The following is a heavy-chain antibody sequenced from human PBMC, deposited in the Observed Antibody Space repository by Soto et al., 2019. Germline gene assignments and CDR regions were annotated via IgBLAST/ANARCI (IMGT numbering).Heavy chain of an antibody. CDR3: TREMADYDFWSGPNTYYFDY. Sequence: GGSLRLSCTASGFTFGDYAMSWFRQAPGKGLEWVGFIRSKAYGGTTEYAASVKGRFTISRDDSKSIAYLQMNSLKTEDTAVYYCTREMADYDFWSGPNTYYFDYWGQGTLVTVSS. D-gene: IGHD3-3*01. CDR1: GFTFGDYA. V-gene: IGHV3-49*03. CDR2: IRSKAYGGTT. J-gene: IGHJ4*02.